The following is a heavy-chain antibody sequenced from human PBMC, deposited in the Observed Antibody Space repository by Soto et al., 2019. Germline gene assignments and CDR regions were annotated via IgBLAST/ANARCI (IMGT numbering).Heavy chain of an antibody. V-gene: IGHV3-23*01. CDR3: AKGDILTAYYNRYYYYYGMDV. CDR1: GFTFSSYA. CDR2: ISGSGGST. D-gene: IGHD3-9*01. Sequence: PGGSLRLACAASGFTFSSYAMTWVRQAPGKGLEWVSAISGSGGSTYYADSVKGRFTISRDNSENTLYLQMNSLRAEDTAIYFCAKGDILTAYYNRYYYYYGMDVWGQGTTVTVSS. J-gene: IGHJ6*02.